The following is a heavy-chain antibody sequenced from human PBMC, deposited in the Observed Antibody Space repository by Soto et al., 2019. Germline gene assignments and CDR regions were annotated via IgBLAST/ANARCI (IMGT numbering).Heavy chain of an antibody. CDR1: GFTFSSYG. D-gene: IGHD6-13*01. J-gene: IGHJ4*02. CDR2: VANDGSNQ. CDR3: ARSSGGSSWYHPDY. V-gene: IGHV3-30*03. Sequence: QVQLVESGGGVVQPGRSLRLSCAASGFTFSSYGMQWVRQSPGEGPEWVAIVANDGSNQYYAESVKGRFTISRDNSKTTVFLEMDSLRPEDTAVYYGARSSGGSSWYHPDYWGQGTLVTVSS.